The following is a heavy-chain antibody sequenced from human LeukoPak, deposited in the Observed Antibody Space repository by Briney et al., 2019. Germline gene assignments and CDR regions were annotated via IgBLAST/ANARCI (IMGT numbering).Heavy chain of an antibody. CDR1: GFIFSSYA. CDR2: ISYDGSNK. D-gene: IGHD5-18*01. V-gene: IGHV3-30*04. CDR3: AKGSQLWFRRGYFDY. Sequence: PGGSLRLSCAASGFIFSSYAMHWVRQAPGKGLEWVAVISYDGSNKYYADSVKGRFTISRDNSKNTLYLQMNSLRAEDTAVYYCAKGSQLWFRRGYFDYWGQGTLVTVSS. J-gene: IGHJ4*02.